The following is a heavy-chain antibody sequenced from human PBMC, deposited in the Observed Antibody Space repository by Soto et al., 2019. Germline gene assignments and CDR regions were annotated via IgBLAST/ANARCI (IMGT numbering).Heavy chain of an antibody. V-gene: IGHV1-69*12. J-gene: IGHJ6*02. CDR2: IIPIFGNT. CDR1: GGTLNSYA. D-gene: IGHD1-1*01. Sequence: QVQLVQSGVEVKKPGSSVKVSCKASGGTLNSYAIDWVRQAPGQGLEWMGGIIPIFGNTYYAQRLQGRVKLTADESTRTAYMELSTLTCEDTAVYYCARGTVTGSEYNFYYYGMDVWGQGTTVIVSS. CDR3: ARGTVTGSEYNFYYYGMDV.